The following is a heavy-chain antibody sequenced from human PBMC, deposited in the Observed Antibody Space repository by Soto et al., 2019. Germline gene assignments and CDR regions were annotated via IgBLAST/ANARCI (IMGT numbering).Heavy chain of an antibody. Sequence: PSETLSLTCTVSGGSISSYYWSWIRQPPGKGLEWIGYIYYSGSTNYNPSLKSRVTISVDTSKNQFSLKLSPVTAADTAVYYCARRDIVVVPAARGGAFDIWGQGTMVTVSS. CDR2: IYYSGST. V-gene: IGHV4-59*08. CDR1: GGSISSYY. D-gene: IGHD2-2*01. J-gene: IGHJ3*02. CDR3: ARRDIVVVPAARGGAFDI.